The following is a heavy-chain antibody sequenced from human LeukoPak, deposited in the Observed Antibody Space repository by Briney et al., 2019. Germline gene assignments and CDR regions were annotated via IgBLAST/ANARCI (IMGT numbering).Heavy chain of an antibody. Sequence: SETLSLTCAVYGGSFSGYYWTWIRQPPGKGLEWIGYVDHTGSTNFNPSLNGRVTISRDTSKNHFSLRLRSVTAADTAVYFCARGRVSSSTYYSTYYYYFYMDVWGKGTTVTVSS. J-gene: IGHJ6*03. CDR1: GGSFSGYY. CDR3: ARGRVSSSTYYSTYYYYFYMDV. D-gene: IGHD3-22*01. V-gene: IGHV4-59*01. CDR2: VDHTGST.